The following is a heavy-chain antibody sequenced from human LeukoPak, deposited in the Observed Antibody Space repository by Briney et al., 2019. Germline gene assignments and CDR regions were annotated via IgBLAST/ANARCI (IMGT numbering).Heavy chain of an antibody. CDR1: SDSLSSYY. Sequence: SETLSLTCAVYSDSLSSYYRSWIRQPPGKGLEWIGKIIHDGRVTYNASLGTRVSISADTSKNHFTLELKSVTATDTAIYYCVTCLIPAESWGQGTLVTVSS. V-gene: IGHV4-34*12. CDR2: IIHDGRV. CDR3: VTCLIPAES. D-gene: IGHD2-21*01. J-gene: IGHJ5*02.